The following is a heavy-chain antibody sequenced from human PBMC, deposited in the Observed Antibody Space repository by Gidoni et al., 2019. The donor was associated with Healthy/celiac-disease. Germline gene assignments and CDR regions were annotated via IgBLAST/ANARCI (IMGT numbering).Heavy chain of an antibody. J-gene: IGHJ4*02. D-gene: IGHD3-3*01. CDR3: AKGTYYDFWSGYFHDIYYFDY. CDR1: GFTFSSYG. V-gene: IGHV3-30*18. CDR2: ISYDGSNK. Sequence: QVQLVESGGGVVQPGRSLRLSCAASGFTFSSYGMHWVRQAPGKGLEWVAVISYDGSNKYYADSVKGRFTISRDNSKNTLYLQMNSLRAEDTAVYYCAKGTYYDFWSGYFHDIYYFDYWGQGTLVTVSS.